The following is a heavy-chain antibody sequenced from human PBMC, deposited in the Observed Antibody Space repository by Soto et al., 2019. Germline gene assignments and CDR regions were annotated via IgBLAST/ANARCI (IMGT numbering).Heavy chain of an antibody. D-gene: IGHD3-10*01. CDR2: VSAYNGNT. V-gene: IGHV1-18*01. J-gene: IGHJ4*02. CDR1: GYTFTNYG. Sequence: ASVKVSCKASGYTFTNYGLSWVRQAPGQGLEWMGWVSAYNGNTKYEQKFQDRISMTTDTSTSTAYMEVRSLTSDDTAFYYCARDPGADPMEFWGQGTLVTVSS. CDR3: ARDPGADPMEF.